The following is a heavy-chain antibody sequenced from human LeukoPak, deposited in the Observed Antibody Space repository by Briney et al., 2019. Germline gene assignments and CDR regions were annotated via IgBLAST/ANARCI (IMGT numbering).Heavy chain of an antibody. CDR3: TRDGYYYDSSGYN. Sequence: SQTLSLTCTVSGGSISSGSYYWSWIRQPPGKGLEWIGSIYHSGSTYYNPSLKSRVTISVDTSKNQFSLKLTSVTAADTAVYYCTRDGYYYDSSGYNWGQGTLVTVSS. J-gene: IGHJ4*02. CDR1: GGSISSGSYY. CDR2: IYHSGST. D-gene: IGHD3-22*01. V-gene: IGHV4-39*07.